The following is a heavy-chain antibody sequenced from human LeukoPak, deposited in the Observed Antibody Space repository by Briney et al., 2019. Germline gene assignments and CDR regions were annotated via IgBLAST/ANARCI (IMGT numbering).Heavy chain of an antibody. Sequence: GGSLRLSCAASGFIFSNYWMHWVRQAPGKGLVWVSRINSDESSTNYADSVKGRFTIFRDNAKNTLYLQMNSLRAEDTAVYYCARGGYCSGGSCYSGKDNWFDPWGQGTLVTVSS. V-gene: IGHV3-74*01. D-gene: IGHD2-15*01. CDR2: INSDESST. CDR1: GFIFSNYW. CDR3: ARGGYCSGGSCYSGKDNWFDP. J-gene: IGHJ5*02.